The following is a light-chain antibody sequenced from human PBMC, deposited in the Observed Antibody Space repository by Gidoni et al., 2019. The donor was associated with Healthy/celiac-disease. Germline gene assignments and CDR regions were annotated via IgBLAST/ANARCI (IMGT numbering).Light chain of an antibody. V-gene: IGLV2-14*01. Sequence: QSALTQPASVSGSPGQSITISCTGTSSDVGGYNYVSWYQQHPGNAPKLMIYEVSNRPSGVSNRFSGSKSGNTASLTIPGLQAEDEADYYCSSYTSSSSVVFGGGTKLTVL. CDR2: EVS. CDR3: SSYTSSSSVV. J-gene: IGLJ2*01. CDR1: SSDVGGYNY.